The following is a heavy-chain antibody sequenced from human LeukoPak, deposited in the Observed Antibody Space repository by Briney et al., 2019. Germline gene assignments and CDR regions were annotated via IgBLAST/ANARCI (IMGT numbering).Heavy chain of an antibody. CDR3: ARESQLLDPYYYGMDV. Sequence: ASVKVSCKASGYTFTGYAMNWVRQAPGQGLEWMGWINTNTGHPTYAQGFTGRFVFSLDTSVSTAYLLISSLKAEDTAVYYCARESQLLDPYYYGMDVWGQGTTVTVSS. CDR2: INTNTGHP. J-gene: IGHJ6*02. V-gene: IGHV7-4-1*02. CDR1: GYTFTGYA. D-gene: IGHD2-2*02.